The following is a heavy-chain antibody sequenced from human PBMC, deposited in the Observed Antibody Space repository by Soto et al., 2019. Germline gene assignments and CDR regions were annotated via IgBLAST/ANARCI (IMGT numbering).Heavy chain of an antibody. CDR3: ARFPDRYASFDY. V-gene: IGHV2-26*01. Sequence: QVTLKESGPVLVKPTETLTLTCTVSGFSLSNARMGVSWIRQPPGKALEWLAHIFSNDEKSYSTSLKSSLTISKDTSKSQVVLTMTNMDPVDTATYYCARFPDRYASFDYWGQGTLVTVSS. J-gene: IGHJ4*02. CDR1: GFSLSNARMG. CDR2: IFSNDEK. D-gene: IGHD2-15*01.